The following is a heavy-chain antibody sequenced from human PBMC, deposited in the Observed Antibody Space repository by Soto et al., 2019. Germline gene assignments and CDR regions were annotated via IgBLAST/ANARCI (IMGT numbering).Heavy chain of an antibody. CDR1: GYTFTSYG. CDR2: IIAYNGNT. CDR3: ARSGRGRRVISYSGYVWNSRRGYYYYYGMGV. J-gene: IGHJ6*02. D-gene: IGHD5-12*01. Sequence: ASVKVSCKASGYTFTSYGISWVRQAPGQGLEWMGWIIAYNGNTNYAQKLQGRVTMTTDTSTSTAYMEQRSLRSNDTDVYYCARSGRGRRVISYSGYVWNSRRGYYYYYGMGVWGQGTTVTVSS. V-gene: IGHV1-18*01.